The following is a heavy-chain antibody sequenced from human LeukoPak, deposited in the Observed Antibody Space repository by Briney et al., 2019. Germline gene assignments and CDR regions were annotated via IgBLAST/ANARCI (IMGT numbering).Heavy chain of an antibody. V-gene: IGHV1-2*02. CDR3: AREPYDSSGYSLAEYFQH. J-gene: IGHJ1*01. CDR1: GYTFTGYY. Sequence: GPSVKVSCTASGYTFTGYYMHWVRQAPGQGLEWMGWINPNSGGTNYAQKFQGRVTMTRDTSISTAYMELSRLRSDDTAVYYCAREPYDSSGYSLAEYFQHWGQGTLVTVSS. D-gene: IGHD3-22*01. CDR2: INPNSGGT.